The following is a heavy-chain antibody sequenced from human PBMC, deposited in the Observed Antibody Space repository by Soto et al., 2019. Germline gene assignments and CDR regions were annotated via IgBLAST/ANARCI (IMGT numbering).Heavy chain of an antibody. Sequence: QVQLVESGGGVVQPGRSLRLSCAASGFTFSSYGMHWVRQAPGKGLEWVAVISYDGSNKYYGDSVKGRFTISRYNSRNPVYLQMISLRAEDTAVYYFAKQRGRGYSDPWGQGTLVTVSS. CDR2: ISYDGSNK. CDR3: AKQRGRGYSDP. J-gene: IGHJ5*02. CDR1: GFTFSSYG. V-gene: IGHV3-30*18. D-gene: IGHD3-16*01.